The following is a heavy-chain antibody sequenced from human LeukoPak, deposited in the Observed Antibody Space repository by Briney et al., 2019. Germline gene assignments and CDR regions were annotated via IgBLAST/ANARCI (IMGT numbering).Heavy chain of an antibody. Sequence: MAGGSLRLSCAASGFTFSSYSMNWVRQAPGKGLEWVSSISSSSYIYYADSVKGRFTISRDNAKNSLYLQMNSLRAEDTAVYYCARDSARSFGYFDYWGQGTLVTVSS. D-gene: IGHD3-16*01. CDR3: ARDSARSFGYFDY. J-gene: IGHJ4*02. V-gene: IGHV3-21*01. CDR1: GFTFSSYS. CDR2: ISSSSYI.